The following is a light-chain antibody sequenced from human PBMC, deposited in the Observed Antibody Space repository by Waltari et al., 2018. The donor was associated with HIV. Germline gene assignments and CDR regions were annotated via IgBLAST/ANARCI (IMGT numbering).Light chain of an antibody. J-gene: IGLJ6*01. V-gene: IGLV1-47*01. CDR1: SSNVGKNY. CDR3: ASWDDALSSWL. CDR2: RNA. Sequence: QSGLSQPPSTSRPPGQRVVISCSGRSSNVGKNYVSWFQQLPGAAPRLLIYRNARRPSGVPDRFTAAKSGTSASLVISGLRSDDEAEYFCASWDDALSSWLFGGGTKLTVL.